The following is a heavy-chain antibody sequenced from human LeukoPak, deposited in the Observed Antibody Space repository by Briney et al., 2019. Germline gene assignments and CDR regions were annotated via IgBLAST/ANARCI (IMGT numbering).Heavy chain of an antibody. D-gene: IGHD4-17*01. CDR2: MNPNSGNT. V-gene: IGHV1-8*01. CDR1: GYTFTSYD. J-gene: IGHJ4*02. CDR3: ARSSGKATVTTYKY. Sequence: ASVKVSCKASGYTFTSYDISWVRQATGQGLEWMGWMNPNSGNTGYAQKFQGRVTMTRNTSISTAYMELSSLRSEDTAVYYCARSSGKATVTTYKYWGQGTLVTVSS.